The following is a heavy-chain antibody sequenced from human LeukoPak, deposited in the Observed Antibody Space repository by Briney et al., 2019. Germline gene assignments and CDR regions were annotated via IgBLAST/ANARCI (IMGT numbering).Heavy chain of an antibody. J-gene: IGHJ1*01. CDR1: GFTFSTYS. Sequence: GGSLRLSCAASGFTFSTYSMNWVRQAPGKGLEWVSSISGGSSFIYYADSVKGRFTISRDNAKNSLYLQMNSLRAEDTAVYYCARGGSTSSSSHFHYWGQGTLVTVSS. D-gene: IGHD6-6*01. CDR2: ISGGSSFI. CDR3: ARGGSTSSSSHFHY. V-gene: IGHV3-21*01.